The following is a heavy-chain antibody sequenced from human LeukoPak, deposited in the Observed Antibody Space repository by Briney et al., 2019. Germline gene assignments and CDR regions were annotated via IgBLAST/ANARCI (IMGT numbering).Heavy chain of an antibody. CDR3: ARADDILTGYYLISGVDY. CDR1: GYTFTSYA. D-gene: IGHD3-9*01. J-gene: IGHJ4*02. CDR2: INTNTGNP. Sequence: AASVKVSCKASGYTFTSYAMNWVRQAPGQGLEWMGWINTNTGNPTYAQGFTGRFVFSLDTSVSTAYLQITSLKAEDTAVYYCARADDILTGYYLISGVDYWGQGTLVTVSS. V-gene: IGHV7-4-1*02.